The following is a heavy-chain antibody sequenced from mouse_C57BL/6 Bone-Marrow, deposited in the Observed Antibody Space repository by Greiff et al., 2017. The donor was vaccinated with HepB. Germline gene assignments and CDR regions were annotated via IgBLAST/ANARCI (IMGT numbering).Heavy chain of an antibody. V-gene: IGHV1-53*01. D-gene: IGHD3-3*01. Sequence: QVQLQQPGTELVKPGASVKLSCKASGYTFTSYWMHWVKQRPGQGLEWIGNIDPSNGGTNYNEKFKSKATLTVDKSSSTAYMQLSSLTSEDSAVYYCARKGRDSLYAMDYWGQGTSVTVSS. CDR1: GYTFTSYW. J-gene: IGHJ4*01. CDR2: IDPSNGGT. CDR3: ARKGRDSLYAMDY.